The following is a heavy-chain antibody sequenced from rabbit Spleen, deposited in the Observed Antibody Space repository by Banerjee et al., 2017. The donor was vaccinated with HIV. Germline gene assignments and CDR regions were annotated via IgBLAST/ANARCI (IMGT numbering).Heavy chain of an antibody. CDR2: INAVTGKA. V-gene: IGHV1S45*01. CDR3: ARDTSSSFSSYGMDL. CDR1: GFSFSNKAV. D-gene: IGHD1-1*01. J-gene: IGHJ6*01. Sequence: QEQLVESGGGLVKPEGSLKLSCTASGFSFSNKAVRCWVRQAPGKGLEWIACINAVTGKAVYASWAKGRFTISKTSSTTVTLQMTSLTAADTATYFCARDTSSSFSSYGMDLWGPGTLVTVS.